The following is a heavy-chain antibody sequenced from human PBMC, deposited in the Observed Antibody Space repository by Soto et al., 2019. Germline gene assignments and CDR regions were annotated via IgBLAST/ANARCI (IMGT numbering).Heavy chain of an antibody. V-gene: IGHV1-2*04. CDR1: GYTFTGYY. CDR2: INPNSVGT. J-gene: IGHJ4*02. CDR3: ARGEGGPRWGSIDY. D-gene: IGHD2-21*01. Sequence: QVQLVQSGAEVKKPGASVKVSCKASGYTFTGYYMHWVRQAPGQGLEWMGWINPNSVGTNYAQKFQGWVTMTRDTSLSTAYMELSMLRSDDPAVYYCARGEGGPRWGSIDYWGQGTLVTVSS.